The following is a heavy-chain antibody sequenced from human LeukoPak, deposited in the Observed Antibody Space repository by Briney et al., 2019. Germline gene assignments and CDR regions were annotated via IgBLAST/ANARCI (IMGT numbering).Heavy chain of an antibody. V-gene: IGHV4-59*01. D-gene: IGHD5-24*01. J-gene: IGHJ4*02. CDR2: IYYSGST. CDR3: AREEMATTH. Sequence: SETLSLTCTVSGGSISSYYWSWIRQPPGKGLEWIGYIYYSGSTNYNPSLKSRVTISVDTSKNQLSLKLSSVTAADTAVYYCAREEMATTHWGQGTLVTVSS. CDR1: GGSISSYY.